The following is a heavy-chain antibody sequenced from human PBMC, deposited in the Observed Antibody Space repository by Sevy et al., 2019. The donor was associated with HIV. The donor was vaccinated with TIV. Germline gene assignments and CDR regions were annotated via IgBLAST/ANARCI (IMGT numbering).Heavy chain of an antibody. CDR1: GFTFSSYS. V-gene: IGHV3-21*01. CDR2: ISSSSSYI. Sequence: GGSLRLSCAASGFTFSSYSMNWVRQAPGKGLEWVSSISSSSSYIYYADSVKGRFTISRDNAKNSLYLQMNSLRAEDTAVYYCARDKLLPFTVTMVRGALSYYFDSWGQGTLVTVSS. CDR3: ARDKLLPFTVTMVRGALSYYFDS. D-gene: IGHD3-10*01. J-gene: IGHJ4*02.